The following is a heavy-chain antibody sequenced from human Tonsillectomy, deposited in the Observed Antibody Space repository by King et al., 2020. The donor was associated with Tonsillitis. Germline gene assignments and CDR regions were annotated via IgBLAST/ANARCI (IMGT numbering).Heavy chain of an antibody. CDR2: MNPNSGNT. CDR1: GYTFTSYD. CDR3: ARGVYRWLQPVCGY. Sequence: VQLVESGAEVKKPGASVKVSCKASGYTFTSYDINWVRQATGQGLEWMGWMNPNSGNTGYAQKFQGRVTMTRNTSISTAYMELSSLRSEDTAVYYCARGVYRWLQPVCGYWGQGTLVTVSS. J-gene: IGHJ4*02. V-gene: IGHV1-8*01. D-gene: IGHD5-24*01.